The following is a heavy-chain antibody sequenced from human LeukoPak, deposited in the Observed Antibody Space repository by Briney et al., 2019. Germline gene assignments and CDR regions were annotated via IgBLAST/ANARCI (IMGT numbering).Heavy chain of an antibody. D-gene: IGHD2/OR15-2a*01. CDR1: GFTFSSYS. J-gene: IGHJ3*02. CDR2: ISSSSSTI. Sequence: PGGSLRLSCAASGFTFSSYSMNWVRQAPGKGLEWVSYISSSSSTIYYADSVKGRFTISRDNSKNTLYLQMNSLRAEDTAVYYCAKDQSNSTYAFDIWGQGTMVTVSS. V-gene: IGHV3-48*01. CDR3: AKDQSNSTYAFDI.